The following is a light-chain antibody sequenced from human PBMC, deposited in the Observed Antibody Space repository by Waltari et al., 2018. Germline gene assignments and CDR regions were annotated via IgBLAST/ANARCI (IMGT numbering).Light chain of an antibody. CDR2: WAS. CDR3: QQYYSPPLT. J-gene: IGKJ1*01. CDR1: QSVFYSPNNKNY. V-gene: IGKV4-1*01. Sequence: DIVMTQSPDSLAVSLGERATINSKSSQSVFYSPNNKNYLGWYQQKPGPPPKLLIYWASTREPGVPDRFSGSGSVTNFTLTITSLQAEDVALYYCQQYYSPPLTFGQGTKVEIK.